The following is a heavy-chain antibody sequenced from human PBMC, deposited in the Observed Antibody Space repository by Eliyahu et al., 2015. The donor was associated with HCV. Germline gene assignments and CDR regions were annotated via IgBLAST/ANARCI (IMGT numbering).Heavy chain of an antibody. D-gene: IGHD6-19*01. CDR1: GGSXXXYY. Sequence: QVQLQESGPGLVKPSXTLSLTCXVSGGSXXXYYWSWIRQPPGKGLEWIGYIHXSGSTNYNPSLKSRVTISIDTSKNQFSLNLTSVTAADTAMYYCASGGGGIAVTGTGGWFDPWGQGXLVTVSS. J-gene: IGHJ5*02. CDR3: ASGGGGIAVTGTGGWFDP. CDR2: IHXSGST. V-gene: IGHV4-59*01.